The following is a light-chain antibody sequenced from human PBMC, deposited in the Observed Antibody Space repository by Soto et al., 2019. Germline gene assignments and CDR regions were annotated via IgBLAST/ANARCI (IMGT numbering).Light chain of an antibody. CDR3: SSYSTTSSPHVL. CDR1: SSDVESYNL. V-gene: IGLV2-14*02. CDR2: EAS. J-gene: IGLJ2*01. Sequence: QSALTQPASVSGSPGQSITISCTGTSSDVESYNLVSWYQQHPGKAPRLMIYEASKRPSGVSNRFSGSESDNTASLTISGLQAEDEADYFCSSYSTTSSPHVLFGGGTKLTVL.